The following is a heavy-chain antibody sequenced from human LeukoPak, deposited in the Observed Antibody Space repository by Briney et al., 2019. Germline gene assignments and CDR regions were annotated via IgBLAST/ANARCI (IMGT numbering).Heavy chain of an antibody. V-gene: IGHV4-59*01. Sequence: SETLSLTCTVSGDSISSYSWNWIRQPPGKGLEWIGYIYYSGSTNYNPSLKSRVTISVDTSKNQFSLKLSSVTAADTAVYYCASSSSSWPGDAFDIWGQGTMVTVS. CDR1: GDSISSYS. CDR2: IYYSGST. D-gene: IGHD6-13*01. CDR3: ASSSSSWPGDAFDI. J-gene: IGHJ3*02.